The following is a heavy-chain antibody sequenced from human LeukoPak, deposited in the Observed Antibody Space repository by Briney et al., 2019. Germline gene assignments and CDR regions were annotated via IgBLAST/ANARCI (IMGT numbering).Heavy chain of an antibody. Sequence: GGSLRLSCAASGFTFSSYGIHWVRQAPGKGLEWVAVISYDGSNKYYADSVKGRFTISRDNSKNTLYLQMNSLRAEDTAVYYCAKGLGDSSGWHFDYWGQGTLVTVSS. D-gene: IGHD6-19*01. J-gene: IGHJ4*02. CDR1: GFTFSSYG. V-gene: IGHV3-30*18. CDR2: ISYDGSNK. CDR3: AKGLGDSSGWHFDY.